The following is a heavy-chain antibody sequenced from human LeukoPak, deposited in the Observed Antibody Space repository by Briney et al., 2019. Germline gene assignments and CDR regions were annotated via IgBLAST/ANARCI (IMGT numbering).Heavy chain of an antibody. J-gene: IGHJ3*02. CDR1: GGSTRNYC. V-gene: IGHV4-59*08. Sequence: SETLSLTCTVSGGSTRNYCWSWVRQPPGKGLQWIGYIRYRGNTDYSPSLKSRVTISSDTSRISLKVTSVTAADTAVYYCARHLSNYGSGTYTAFDIWGQGAMVTVSS. CDR2: IRYRGNT. CDR3: ARHLSNYGSGTYTAFDI. D-gene: IGHD3-10*01.